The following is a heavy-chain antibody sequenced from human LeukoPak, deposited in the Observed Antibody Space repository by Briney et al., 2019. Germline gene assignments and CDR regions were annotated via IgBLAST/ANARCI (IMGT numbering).Heavy chain of an antibody. D-gene: IGHD4-17*01. J-gene: IGHJ4*02. Sequence: PSETLSLTCTVSGGSISSYYWSWIRQPPGKGLEWIGYIYYSGSTNYNPSLKSRVTISVDTSKNQFSLKLSSVTAADTAVYYCARVSQPSRPDPYGDYDLGLDYWGQGTLVTVSS. CDR3: ARVSQPSRPDPYGDYDLGLDY. V-gene: IGHV4-59*01. CDR2: IYYSGST. CDR1: GGSISSYY.